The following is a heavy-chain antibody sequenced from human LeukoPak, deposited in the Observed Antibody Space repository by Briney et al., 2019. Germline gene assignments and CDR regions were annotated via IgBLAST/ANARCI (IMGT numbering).Heavy chain of an antibody. CDR2: FYHIGST. CDR3: ARSLYAATGTRAGGG. CDR1: GYSISSDSF. V-gene: IGHV4-38-2*02. J-gene: IGHJ4*02. Sequence: SETLSLTCTVSGYSISSDSFWGWFGQLPERGLDWFVGFYHIGSTYYTPSLSSRVTISVETSKNQFSLKLSSVTAADTAVYYCARSLYAATGTRAGGGWGQGTLVTVSS. D-gene: IGHD6-13*01.